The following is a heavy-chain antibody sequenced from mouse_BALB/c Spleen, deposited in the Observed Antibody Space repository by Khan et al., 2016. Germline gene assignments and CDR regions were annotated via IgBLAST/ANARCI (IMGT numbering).Heavy chain of an antibody. CDR3: CSVYFDY. Sequence: QESGGGLVQPGGSMKLSCAGSGFTFSDAWMAWVRQFPEKGLEWVAEIRSKAKNHATYYAEYVKGKFTISRVDSKSSVCLQINIVRAYVICIYYCCSVYFDYWGQFTTLSVSS. V-gene: IGHV6-6*01. CDR1: GFTFSDAW. CDR2: IRSKAKNHAT. J-gene: IGHJ2*01.